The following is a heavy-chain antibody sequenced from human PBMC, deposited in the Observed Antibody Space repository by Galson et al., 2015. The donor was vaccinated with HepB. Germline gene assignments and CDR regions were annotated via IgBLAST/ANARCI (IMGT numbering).Heavy chain of an antibody. CDR3: AKNRGGCSSTSCRALDY. Sequence: SLRLSCAASGFTFSSYGMHWVRQAPGKGLEWVAVISYDGSNKYYADSVKGRFTISRDNSKNTLYLQMNSLRAEDTAVYYCAKNRGGCSSTSCRALDYWGQGTLVTVSS. CDR2: ISYDGSNK. J-gene: IGHJ4*02. V-gene: IGHV3-30*18. D-gene: IGHD2-2*01. CDR1: GFTFSSYG.